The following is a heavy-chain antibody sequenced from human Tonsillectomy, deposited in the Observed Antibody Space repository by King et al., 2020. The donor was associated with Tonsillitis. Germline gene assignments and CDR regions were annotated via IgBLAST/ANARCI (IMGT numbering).Heavy chain of an antibody. Sequence: QLVQSGGGLIQPGGSLRLSCAASGFTVSRKYMSWVRQAPGKGLEWVSVIYSGGTTYYADSVKGRFTISRDSSKNTLFLQMNSLRAEDTAVYYCARHSMLAYYGMDVWGQGTTVTVSS. CDR1: GFTVSRKY. J-gene: IGHJ6*02. CDR2: IYSGGTT. CDR3: ARHSMLAYYGMDV. V-gene: IGHV3-53*01. D-gene: IGHD2-15*01.